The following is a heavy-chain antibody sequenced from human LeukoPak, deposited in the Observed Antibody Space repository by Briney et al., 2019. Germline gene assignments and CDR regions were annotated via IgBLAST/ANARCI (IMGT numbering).Heavy chain of an antibody. V-gene: IGHV3-43*02. CDR2: ISGDGGTT. CDR3: AEDNRDYGGNSVDFQH. D-gene: IGHD4-23*01. Sequence: GGSLRLSCAASGFTFDDYAMHWVRQAPGKGLEWVSLISGDGGTTYYTDSVKGRFTISRDNSKNSLYLQMNSLRTEDTALYYCAEDNRDYGGNSVDFQHRGQGTLVTVSS. J-gene: IGHJ1*01. CDR1: GFTFDDYA.